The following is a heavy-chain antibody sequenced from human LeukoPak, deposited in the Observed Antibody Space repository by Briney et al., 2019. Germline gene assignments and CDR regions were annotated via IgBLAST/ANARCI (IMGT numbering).Heavy chain of an antibody. CDR3: AKDDGGSYYIYYYYMDV. V-gene: IGHV3-48*01. CDR1: GFTFSSYS. J-gene: IGHJ6*03. CDR2: ISSSSTI. D-gene: IGHD1-26*01. Sequence: GGSLRLSCAASGFTFSSYSMNWVRQAPGKGLEWVSYISSSSTIYYADSVKGRFTISRDNAKNSLYLQMNSLRAEDTAVYYCAKDDGGSYYIYYYYMDVWGKGATVTISS.